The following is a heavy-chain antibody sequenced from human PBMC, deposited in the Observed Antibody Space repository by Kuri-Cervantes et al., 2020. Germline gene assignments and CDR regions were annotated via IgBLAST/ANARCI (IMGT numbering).Heavy chain of an antibody. Sequence: GGSLRLSCAASGFTFSSYWMSWVRQAPGKGLEWVANIKQDGSEKYYVDSVKGRFTISRDNAKNSLYLQMNSLRAEDTAVYYCASDQEGYYYYGMDVWGQGTTVTVSS. CDR1: GFTFSSYW. J-gene: IGHJ6*02. CDR2: IKQDGSEK. V-gene: IGHV3-7*03. CDR3: ASDQEGYYYYGMDV.